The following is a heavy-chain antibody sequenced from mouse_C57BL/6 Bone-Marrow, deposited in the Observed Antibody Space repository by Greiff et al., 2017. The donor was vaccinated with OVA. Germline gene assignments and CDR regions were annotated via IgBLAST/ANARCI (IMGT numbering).Heavy chain of an antibody. CDR3: ASYDGYSGAMDD. J-gene: IGHJ4*01. Sequence: QVQLQQPGAELVKPGASVKMSCKASGYTFTSYWITWVKQRPGQGLEWIGDIYPGSGSTNYNEKFKSKATLTVDTSSSTDYMQLSSLTSEDSAVYYCASYDGYSGAMDDWGQGTSVTVSS. CDR2: IYPGSGST. D-gene: IGHD2-3*01. V-gene: IGHV1-55*01. CDR1: GYTFTSYW.